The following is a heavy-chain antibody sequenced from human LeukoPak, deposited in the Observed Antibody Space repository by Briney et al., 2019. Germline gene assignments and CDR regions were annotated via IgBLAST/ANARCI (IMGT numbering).Heavy chain of an antibody. J-gene: IGHJ4*02. CDR2: IYHSGST. D-gene: IGHD2-2*02. Sequence: TSETLSLTCAVSGYSISNDYYWGWVRQPPGKGLEWIGNIYHSGSTYNNPSLKSRLTMSLDTSKNQFSLKLISVTAADTAMYYCARLSGAPVRHPIYHFDYWGQGTLVTVSS. CDR3: ARLSGAPVRHPIYHFDY. CDR1: GYSISNDYY. V-gene: IGHV4-38-2*01.